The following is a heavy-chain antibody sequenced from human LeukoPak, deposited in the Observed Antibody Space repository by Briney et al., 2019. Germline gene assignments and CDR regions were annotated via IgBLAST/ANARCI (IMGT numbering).Heavy chain of an antibody. Sequence: GASVKVSCKASGYTFNGDYMHWVRQAPGQGLEWMGWINPNSGGTNYAQKFQGRVTMTRDTSISTAYMELSRLRSDDTAVYYCARGTEQWLVRGGRGSFDPWGQGTLVTVSS. CDR2: INPNSGGT. CDR3: ARGTEQWLVRGGRGSFDP. CDR1: GYTFNGDY. D-gene: IGHD6-19*01. J-gene: IGHJ5*02. V-gene: IGHV1-2*02.